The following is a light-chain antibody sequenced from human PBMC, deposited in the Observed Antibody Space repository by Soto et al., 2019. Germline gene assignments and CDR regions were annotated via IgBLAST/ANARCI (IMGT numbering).Light chain of an antibody. V-gene: IGKV1-9*01. J-gene: IGKJ3*01. CDR2: AAS. Sequence: DIPLTQSPSFLSASVGARVTITCRASQGISSYLAWYQQKPGKAPKLLIYAASTLQSGVPSRFSGSGSGTEFTLKISSLQPEYFATYYGRQLNSYPRTFGPGNKVDIK. CDR1: QGISSY. CDR3: RQLNSYPRT.